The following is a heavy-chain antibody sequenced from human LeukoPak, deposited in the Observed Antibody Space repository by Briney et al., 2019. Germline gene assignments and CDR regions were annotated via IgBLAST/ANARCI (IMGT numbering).Heavy chain of an antibody. CDR3: ARAYYGSGSYYPSQNLDY. V-gene: IGHV3-48*03. CDR2: ISSTGTTI. CDR1: GFTFSSYE. Sequence: PGGSLRLSCAASGFTFSSYEMNWVRQAPGKGLEWVSYISSTGTTIYYADSVKGRFTISRDNAKNSLYLQMNSLRAEDTAVYYCARAYYGSGSYYPSQNLDYWGQGTLVTVSS. J-gene: IGHJ4*02. D-gene: IGHD3-10*01.